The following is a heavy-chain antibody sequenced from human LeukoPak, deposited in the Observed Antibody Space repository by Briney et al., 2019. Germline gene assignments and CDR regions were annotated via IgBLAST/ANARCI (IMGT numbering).Heavy chain of an antibody. Sequence: GSLRLSCAASGFTFSSYSMNWVRQAPGKGLEWVSSISSSSSYIYYADSVKGRFTISRGNAKNSLYLQMNSLRAGDTAVYYCARDHVIYSAFDYWGQGTLVTVSS. J-gene: IGHJ4*02. CDR3: ARDHVIYSAFDY. D-gene: IGHD5-18*01. CDR2: ISSSSSYI. CDR1: GFTFSSYS. V-gene: IGHV3-21*01.